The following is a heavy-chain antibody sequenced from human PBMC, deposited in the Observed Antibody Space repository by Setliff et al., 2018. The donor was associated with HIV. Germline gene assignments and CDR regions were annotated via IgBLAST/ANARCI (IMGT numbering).Heavy chain of an antibody. CDR1: GFTFNDHG. CDR2: INWNGGST. J-gene: IGHJ2*01. Sequence: PGGSLRLSCAASGFTFNDHGMSWVRQAPGKGLGWVSGINWNGGSTGYADSVKGRFTISRDSAKNSLYLQMDSLRAEDTALYYCTRDSGTESGSPWWYFALWGRGTLVTVSS. D-gene: IGHD1-26*01. CDR3: TRDSGTESGSPWWYFAL. V-gene: IGHV3-20*04.